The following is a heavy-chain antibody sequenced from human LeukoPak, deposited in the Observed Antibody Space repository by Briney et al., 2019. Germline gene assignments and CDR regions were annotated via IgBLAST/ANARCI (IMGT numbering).Heavy chain of an antibody. CDR1: GGSFSGYY. Sequence: SETLSLTCAVYGGSFSGYYWSWIRQPPGKGLEWIGEINHSGSTNYNPSLKSRVTISVDTSKNQFSLKLSSVTAADTAVYYCARPGGYCTNGVCNDDYWGQGTLVTVSP. CDR3: ARPGGYCTNGVCNDDY. J-gene: IGHJ4*02. D-gene: IGHD2-8*01. CDR2: INHSGST. V-gene: IGHV4-34*01.